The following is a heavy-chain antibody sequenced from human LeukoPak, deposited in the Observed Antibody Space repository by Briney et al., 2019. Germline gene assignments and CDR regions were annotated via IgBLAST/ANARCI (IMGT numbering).Heavy chain of an antibody. CDR1: GFTFSNYA. J-gene: IGHJ5*02. CDR3: AVSSSSYPWFDP. CDR2: ISNDGGNE. V-gene: IGHV3-30-3*01. Sequence: GGSLRLSCVASGFTFSNYALHWVRQAPGKGLEWVAAISNDGGNEYYADSVKGRFIISRDNPKNTLYLQMNSLRAEDTAVYYCAVSSSSYPWFDPWGQGTLVTVSS. D-gene: IGHD6-6*01.